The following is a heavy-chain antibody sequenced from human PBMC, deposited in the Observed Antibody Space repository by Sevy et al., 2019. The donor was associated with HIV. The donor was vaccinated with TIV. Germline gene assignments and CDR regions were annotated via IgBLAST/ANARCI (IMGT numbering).Heavy chain of an antibody. CDR1: RFTFSNAW. CDR2: FKSNADGGTT. Sequence: GGSLRLSCAASRFTFSNAWMSWVRQAPGKGLEWVGRFKSNADGGTTDYAAPVKGRFTISRDDSKNTLYLQMNSLKTEDTAVYYCTTLEDSNLLDYWGHGTLVTVSS. V-gene: IGHV3-15*01. CDR3: TTLEDSNLLDY. J-gene: IGHJ4*01. D-gene: IGHD3-22*01.